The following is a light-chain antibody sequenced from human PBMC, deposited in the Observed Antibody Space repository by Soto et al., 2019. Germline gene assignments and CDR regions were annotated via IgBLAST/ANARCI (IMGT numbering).Light chain of an antibody. J-gene: IGLJ1*01. CDR1: SFNIGFNY. CDR3: AAWDDSLSGGV. CDR2: SDD. Sequence: QTVVTQPPSASGTPGQTVTISCSGSSFNIGFNYVYWYQQLPGMAPQLLIHSDDERPSGVPDRFSGSKSGTSASLAIRGLRSEDEAEYYCAAWDDSLSGGVFGTGTKLTVL. V-gene: IGLV1-47*02.